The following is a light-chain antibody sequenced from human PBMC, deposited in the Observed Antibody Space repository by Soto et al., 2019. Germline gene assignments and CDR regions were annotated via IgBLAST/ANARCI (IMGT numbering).Light chain of an antibody. Sequence: QSVLTQPPSASGAPGQRVTISCTGSSSNIGAGYDVHWYQQLPGTAPKLLIYGNSNRPSGVPDRFSGSRSGTSASLAITGLQAEDEADYYCQSYDISLSGRVFGGGTKLTVL. CDR1: SSNIGAGYD. J-gene: IGLJ3*02. V-gene: IGLV1-40*01. CDR2: GNS. CDR3: QSYDISLSGRV.